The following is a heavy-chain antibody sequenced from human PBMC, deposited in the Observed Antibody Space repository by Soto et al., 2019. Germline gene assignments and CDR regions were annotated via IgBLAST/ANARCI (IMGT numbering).Heavy chain of an antibody. CDR3: ARSIAARRTVDY. CDR2: VNPNSGGT. V-gene: IGHV1-2*02. CDR1: GYTFSAEY. D-gene: IGHD6-6*01. J-gene: IGHJ4*01. Sequence: ASVKGSWKGSGYTFSAEYRHWGRQYPGQGLEWMGWVNPNSGGTNYAQKFQGRVTMTRDTSITTAYMELSRLRSDDTAVYYCARSIAARRTVDYWGQATLVTVSS.